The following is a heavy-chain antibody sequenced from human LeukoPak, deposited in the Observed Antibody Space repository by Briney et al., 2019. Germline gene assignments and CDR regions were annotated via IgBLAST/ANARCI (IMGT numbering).Heavy chain of an antibody. J-gene: IGHJ4*02. CDR1: GFTFSNSA. CDR3: VKGVTMVRGSRGFDF. D-gene: IGHD3-10*01. CDR2: IGGGGSS. Sequence: GGSLRLSCAASGFTFSNSAMTWVRQAPGKGLEWVSSIGGGGSSYYAGSVKGRFTISRDNSKNTLYLQMNSLRAEDTAIFYCVKGVTMVRGSRGFDFWGQGTLVTVSS. V-gene: IGHV3-23*01.